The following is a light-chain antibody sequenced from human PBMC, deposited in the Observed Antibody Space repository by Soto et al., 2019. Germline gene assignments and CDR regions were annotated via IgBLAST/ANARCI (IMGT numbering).Light chain of an antibody. Sequence: AIQLTQSPSSLSASVGDRVTITCRASQGISDALAWYQQKPGKPPKLLIYDASRLESGVSSRFSGSGSGTDFTLAISSLQPEDFTTYYCQQFSDYPFTFGPGTRVDVK. J-gene: IGKJ3*01. CDR2: DAS. CDR1: QGISDA. CDR3: QQFSDYPFT. V-gene: IGKV1D-13*01.